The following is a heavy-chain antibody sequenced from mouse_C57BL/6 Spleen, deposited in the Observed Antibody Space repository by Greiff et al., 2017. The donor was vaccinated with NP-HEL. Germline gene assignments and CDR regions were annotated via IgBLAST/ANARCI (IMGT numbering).Heavy chain of an antibody. V-gene: IGHV1-81*01. CDR2: IYPRSGNT. CDR3: ARVYDYDVDYCALDY. J-gene: IGHJ4*01. Sequence: VKLVESGAELVRPGASVKLSCKASGYTFTSYGISWVKQSPGQGLEWIGEIYPRSGNTYYNEKFKGKATLTADKSSSTAYMVLRSLTSEDSAVYFCARVYDYDVDYCALDYWGQGTSVTVSS. CDR1: GYTFTSYG. D-gene: IGHD2-4*01.